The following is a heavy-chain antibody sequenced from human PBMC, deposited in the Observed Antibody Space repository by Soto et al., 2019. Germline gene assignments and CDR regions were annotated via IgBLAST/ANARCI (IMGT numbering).Heavy chain of an antibody. CDR3: AKSPAGSEPYDYIWGSYRFHWFDP. Sequence: PGGSLRLSCAASGITISNYPMSWVRQAPGKGLDWVSGISGSGDRTYYADSAKGRFTISKDISKNSLSLQLDSLRVEDTAVYYCAKSPAGSEPYDYIWGSYRFHWFDPWAQGTLVTVSS. CDR1: GITISNYP. J-gene: IGHJ5*02. D-gene: IGHD3-16*02. CDR2: ISGSGDRT. V-gene: IGHV3-23*01.